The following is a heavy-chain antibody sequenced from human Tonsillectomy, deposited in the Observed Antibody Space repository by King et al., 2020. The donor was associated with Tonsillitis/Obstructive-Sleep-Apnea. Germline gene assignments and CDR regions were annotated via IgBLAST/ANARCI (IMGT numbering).Heavy chain of an antibody. CDR1: GFTFSSYW. CDR3: ARGGGDYEFNYFDY. D-gene: IGHD4-17*01. CDR2: IKQDGSEK. J-gene: IGHJ4*02. V-gene: IGHV3-7*03. Sequence: VQLVESGGGLVQPGGSLRLSCAASGFTFSSYWMSWVRQAPGKGLEWVANIKQDGSEKYYVDSVKGRFTISRDNAKNSLYLQMNSLRAEDTAVYYCARGGGDYEFNYFDYWGQGTLVTVSS.